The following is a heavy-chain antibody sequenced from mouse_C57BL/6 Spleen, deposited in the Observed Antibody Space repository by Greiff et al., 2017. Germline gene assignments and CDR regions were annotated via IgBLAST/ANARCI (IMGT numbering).Heavy chain of an antibody. J-gene: IGHJ4*01. V-gene: IGHV1-69*01. CDR1: GYTFTSYW. D-gene: IGHD2-4*01. CDR3: ARRDIYYDYAYAMDY. Sequence: QVQLQQPGAELVMPGASVKLSCKASGYTFTSYWMHWVKQRPGQGLEWIGAIDPSDSYTNYNQKFKGKSTLTVDKSSSTAYMQLSSLTSEDSAVYYCARRDIYYDYAYAMDYWGQGTSVTVSS. CDR2: IDPSDSYT.